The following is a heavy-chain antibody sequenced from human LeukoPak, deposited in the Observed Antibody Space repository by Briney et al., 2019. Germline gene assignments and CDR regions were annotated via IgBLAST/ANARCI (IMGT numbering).Heavy chain of an antibody. J-gene: IGHJ4*02. Sequence: PSETLSLTCTVSGGSISSGGYYWSWIRQHPGKGLEWIGYIYYSGSTYYNPSLKSRVTISVDTSKNQFSLKLSSVTAADTAVYYCARGSPYDYIWGSYRPHFFDYWGQGTLVTVS. CDR1: GGSISSGGYY. CDR3: ARGSPYDYIWGSYRPHFFDY. V-gene: IGHV4-31*03. D-gene: IGHD3-16*02. CDR2: IYYSGST.